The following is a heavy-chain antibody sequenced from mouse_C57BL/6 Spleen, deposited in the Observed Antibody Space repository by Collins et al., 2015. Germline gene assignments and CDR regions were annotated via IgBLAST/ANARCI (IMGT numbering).Heavy chain of an antibody. CDR3: ARGRVYAMDS. CDR1: GYSIASGYY. J-gene: IGHJ4*01. Sequence: DVQLQESGPGLVKPSQSLSLTCSVTGYSIASGYYWNWIRQFPGNKLEWMGYISYDGSNNYNPSLKNRISITRDTSKSQFFLKLNSVTTEDTATYYCARGRVYAMDSWGQGTSVTVSS. V-gene: IGHV3-6*01. CDR2: ISYDGSN.